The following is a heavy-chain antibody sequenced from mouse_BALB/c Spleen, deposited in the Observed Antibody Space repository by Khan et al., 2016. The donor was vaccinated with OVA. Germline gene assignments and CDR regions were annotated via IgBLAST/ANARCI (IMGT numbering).Heavy chain of an antibody. V-gene: IGHV2-6-5*01. CDR1: GFSLTDYG. D-gene: IGHD1-1*02. CDR3: AKGVWYYYYALDY. Sequence: QVQLKQSGPGLVAPSQSLSITCTVSGFSLTDYGVSWIRQTPGKGLEWLGVIWGGGNTYYNSALRSRLSISKDNSKSQVFLEMSSMQTDDTAMYYCAKGVWYYYYALDYWGQGTSVTVSS. CDR2: IWGGGNT. J-gene: IGHJ4*01.